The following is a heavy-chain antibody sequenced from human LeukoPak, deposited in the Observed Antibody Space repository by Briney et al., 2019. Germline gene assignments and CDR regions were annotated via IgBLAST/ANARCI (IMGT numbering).Heavy chain of an antibody. J-gene: IGHJ4*02. CDR3: ARHLTSEYSSGWYYVDY. D-gene: IGHD6-19*01. CDR1: GGSISSSTYY. Sequence: TSETLSLTCTVSGGSISSSTYYWGWNRQPPGKGLEWIGNIYHSGRTHYNPSLKSRVTIFVDTSKNQFSLKLSSVTATDRAVYYCARHLTSEYSSGWYYVDYWGQGTLVTVSS. CDR2: IYHSGRT. V-gene: IGHV4-39*01.